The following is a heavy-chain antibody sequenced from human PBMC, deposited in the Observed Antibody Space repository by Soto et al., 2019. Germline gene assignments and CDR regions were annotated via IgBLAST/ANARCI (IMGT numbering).Heavy chain of an antibody. V-gene: IGHV4-59*01. CDR1: GGSISSYY. CDR2: IYYSGST. CDR3: ARGNDGDLFSY. J-gene: IGHJ4*02. Sequence: SETLSLTCTVSGGSISSYYWSWIRQPPGKGLEWIGYIYYSGSTNYNPSLKSRVTISVDTSKNQFSLKLSSVTAADTAVYYCARGNDGDLFSYWGQGTLVTVSS. D-gene: IGHD4-17*01.